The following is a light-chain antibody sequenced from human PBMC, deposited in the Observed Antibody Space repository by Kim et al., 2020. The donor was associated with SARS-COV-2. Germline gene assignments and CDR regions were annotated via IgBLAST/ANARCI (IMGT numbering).Light chain of an antibody. J-gene: IGLJ3*02. CDR2: LNSDGSH. CDR1: SGHSSYA. Sequence: VKLISPLRSGHSSYAIAWQQQQPEKGPRYLMKLNSDGSHSKGDGIPDRFSGSSSGAERYLTISSLQSEDEADYYCQTWGTGINWVFGGGTKLTVL. CDR3: QTWGTGINWV. V-gene: IGLV4-69*01.